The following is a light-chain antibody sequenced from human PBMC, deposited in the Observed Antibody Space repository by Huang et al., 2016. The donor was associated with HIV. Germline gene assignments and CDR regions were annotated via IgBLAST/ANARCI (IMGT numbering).Light chain of an antibody. CDR1: QSTGSW. J-gene: IGKJ2*01. CDR3: QHYNSYSPAT. CDR2: KAS. V-gene: IGKV1-5*03. Sequence: DIQMIQFPSTLSASVGDRVTITCRASQSTGSWLAWYQQKQGKAPNLLIYKASSLESGVPSRFSGSGFGTEFSLTISSLQPDDFATYYCQHYNSYSPATFGQGTKLEIK.